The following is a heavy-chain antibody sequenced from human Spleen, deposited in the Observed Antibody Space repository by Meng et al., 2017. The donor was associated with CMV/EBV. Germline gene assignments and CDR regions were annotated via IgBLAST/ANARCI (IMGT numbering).Heavy chain of an antibody. J-gene: IGHJ4*02. Sequence: SETLSLTCSVSGGSINYHYWSWIRQPPGKGLEWIGYIYYSGSTNYNPSLKSRVTISVDTSKNQFSLKLSSVTAADTAVYYCARAIRYFDWLPHLDYWGQGTLVTVSS. CDR3: ARAIRYFDWLPHLDY. V-gene: IGHV4-59*11. D-gene: IGHD3-9*01. CDR1: GGSINYHY. CDR2: IYYSGST.